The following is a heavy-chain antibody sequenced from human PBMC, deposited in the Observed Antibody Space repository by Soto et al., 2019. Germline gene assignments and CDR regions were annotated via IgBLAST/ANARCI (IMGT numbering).Heavy chain of an antibody. CDR3: AAGGSGYYAN. CDR1: GFTFSTYW. CDR2: IKNDGTYA. J-gene: IGHJ4*02. V-gene: IGHV3-74*01. D-gene: IGHD3-22*01. Sequence: EVQLVESGGDLVQPGGSLRLSCAASGFTFSTYWMHWVRQAPGKGLLWVSRIKNDGTYATYADSVKGRFTISRDNDKNTLYLQMNSLRVEAAAVYYCAAGGSGYYANWGQGTLVPVSS.